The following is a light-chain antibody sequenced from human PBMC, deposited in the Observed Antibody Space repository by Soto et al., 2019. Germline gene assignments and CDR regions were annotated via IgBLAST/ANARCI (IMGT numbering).Light chain of an antibody. CDR2: GAS. J-gene: IGKJ5*01. V-gene: IGKV3-15*01. CDR3: QQYNSWPPIT. CDR1: QSLRST. Sequence: EIVLTQSPGTLSLSPGEGATLACRASQSLRSTYLAWYQQKPGQAPRLLIYGASTRATGIPARFSGSGSGTEFTLSISSLQSEDFAVYYCQQYNSWPPITFGQGTRLEIK.